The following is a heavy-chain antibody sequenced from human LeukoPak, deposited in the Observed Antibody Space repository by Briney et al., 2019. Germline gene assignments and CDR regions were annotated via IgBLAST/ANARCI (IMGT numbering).Heavy chain of an antibody. Sequence: ASVKVSCKTSGYTFTSYGISWVRQAPGQGLEWMGWISPYNDNTDYAQILQGRFTVTTDTSTSTAYMELRSLTYDDTAVYYCARAGYCGDGGCRGGSAFDVWGQGTMVTVSS. CDR1: GYTFTSYG. CDR3: ARAGYCGDGGCRGGSAFDV. V-gene: IGHV1-18*01. CDR2: ISPYNDNT. J-gene: IGHJ3*01. D-gene: IGHD2-15*01.